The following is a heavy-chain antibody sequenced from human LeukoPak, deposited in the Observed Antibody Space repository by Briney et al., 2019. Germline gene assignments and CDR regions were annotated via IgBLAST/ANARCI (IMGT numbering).Heavy chain of an antibody. V-gene: IGHV3-21*01. D-gene: IGHD1-26*01. CDR2: ISSSSSFK. CDR3: ARETVIVGAAP. Sequence: ETLSLTCTVSGGSISNYYWNWVRQAPGKGLEWVSSISSSSSFKYYADSVKGRFTISRDNAKNSLFLQMNSLRAEDTAVYYCARETVIVGAAPWGQGTLVTVSS. CDR1: GGSISNYY. J-gene: IGHJ5*02.